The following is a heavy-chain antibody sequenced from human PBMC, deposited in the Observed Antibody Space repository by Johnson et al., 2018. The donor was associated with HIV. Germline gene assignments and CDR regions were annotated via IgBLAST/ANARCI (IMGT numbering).Heavy chain of an antibody. CDR1: GFTFSNYW. V-gene: IGHV3-7*05. D-gene: IGHD6-19*01. J-gene: IGHJ3*02. Sequence: VQLVESGGGLVQPGGSLRLSCAASGFTFSNYWMNWVRRAPGKGLEWVANIKEDGNARYYVDSVRGRFTISRDNANNSLYLQMNSLRAEDTAIYYCARASSGWSLGGAFDIWGPGTVVTVSS. CDR3: ARASSGWSLGGAFDI. CDR2: IKEDGNAR.